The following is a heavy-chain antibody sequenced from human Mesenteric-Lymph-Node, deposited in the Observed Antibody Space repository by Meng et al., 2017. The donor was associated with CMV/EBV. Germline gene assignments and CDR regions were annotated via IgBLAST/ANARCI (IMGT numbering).Heavy chain of an antibody. V-gene: IGHV3-74*01. CDR1: GFTVSSSY. CDR2: INGDGSST. J-gene: IGHJ4*02. CDR3: AQGDTSGWYGGYFDY. D-gene: IGHD6-19*01. Sequence: GGSLRLSCAASGFTVSSSYIRWVRQTPGKGLVWVSHINGDGSSTTYADSVKGRFTISRDNAKNTLYLQMSSLRAEDTALYYCAQGDTSGWYGGYFDYWGQGTLVTVSS.